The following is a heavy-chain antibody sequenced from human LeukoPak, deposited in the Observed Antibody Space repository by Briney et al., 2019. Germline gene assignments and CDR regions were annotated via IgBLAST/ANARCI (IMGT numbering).Heavy chain of an antibody. CDR3: ATDFYDST. Sequence: KAGGSLRLSCATSGFTFSNAWMNWVRQAPGKGVEWVGRIRSNSDGGTIDYAAPVKGRFTLSRDDSKTTLYLQMNSLQTEDTAVYYCATDFYDSTWGQGTLVTVSS. CDR1: GFTFSNAW. V-gene: IGHV3-15*07. J-gene: IGHJ5*02. CDR2: IRSNSDGGTI. D-gene: IGHD3-22*01.